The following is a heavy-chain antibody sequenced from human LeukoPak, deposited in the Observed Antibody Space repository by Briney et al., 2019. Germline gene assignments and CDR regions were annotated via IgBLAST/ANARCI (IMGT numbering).Heavy chain of an antibody. V-gene: IGHV3-11*04. D-gene: IGHD3-16*01. CDR2: ISSSGRTI. J-gene: IGHJ4*02. Sequence: GGSLRPSCAASGFTFSDYYMSWIRQAPGRGLGWVSYISSSGRTIYYTSSVKGRFTISRDNAKTPLYLQMNSLRADDTAVYCCARDQIEGRPQALYDFWGQGTLVTVSS. CDR1: GFTFSDYY. CDR3: ARDQIEGRPQALYDF.